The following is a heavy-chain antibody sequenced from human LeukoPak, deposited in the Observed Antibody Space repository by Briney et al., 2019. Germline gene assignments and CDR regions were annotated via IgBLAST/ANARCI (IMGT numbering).Heavy chain of an antibody. V-gene: IGHV4-59*01. Sequence: SETLSLTCAVYGGSFSGYYWSWIRQPPGKGLEWIGYIYYSGSTSYNPSLKSRVTISVDTSKNQFSLKLSSVTAADTAVYYCARGRSWYEPNWFDPWGQGTLVTVSS. CDR3: ARGRSWYEPNWFDP. CDR2: IYYSGST. J-gene: IGHJ5*02. CDR1: GGSFSGYY. D-gene: IGHD6-13*01.